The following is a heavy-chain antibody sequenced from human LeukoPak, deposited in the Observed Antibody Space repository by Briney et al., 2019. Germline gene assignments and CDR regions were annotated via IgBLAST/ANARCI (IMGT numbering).Heavy chain of an antibody. Sequence: GGSLRLSCEASGFTFITYAMSWVRQAPGKGLEWVGRIKTKTDGATTDYAAPVKGRFTISRDDSKNTLYLQMNSLKTEDTAFYYCAPSAFDYWGQGTLVTVSS. V-gene: IGHV3-15*01. CDR2: IKTKTDGATT. CDR3: APSAFDY. CDR1: GFTFITYA. J-gene: IGHJ4*02.